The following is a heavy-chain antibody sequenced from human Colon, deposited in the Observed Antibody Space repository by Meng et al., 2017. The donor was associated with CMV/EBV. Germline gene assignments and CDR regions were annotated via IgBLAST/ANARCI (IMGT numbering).Heavy chain of an antibody. Sequence: GESLKISCAASGFTFINSWMTWVRQAPGKGLEWVAHISGSGNVIYYAESMKGRFTISRDNAKNSLYLQMSNLRAEDTAVYYCASFDRNYYDSSGYPVGLGYWGQGTLVTVSS. CDR3: ASFDRNYYDSSGYPVGLGY. CDR1: GFTFINSW. J-gene: IGHJ4*02. V-gene: IGHV3-48*03. D-gene: IGHD3-22*01. CDR2: ISGSGNVI.